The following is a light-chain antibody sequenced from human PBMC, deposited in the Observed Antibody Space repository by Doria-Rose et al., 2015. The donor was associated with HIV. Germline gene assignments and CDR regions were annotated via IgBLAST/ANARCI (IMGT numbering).Light chain of an antibody. Sequence: TQSPATLSLSPGERATLSCRASQSVSSYLVWYQQKPGQAPMLLIYDASNRATGIPARFSGSGSGTDCTLTISSLEPEDCAVYYCQQRNNWPTFGGGTKVEI. CDR2: DAS. CDR1: QSVSSY. J-gene: IGKJ4*01. CDR3: QQRNNWPT. V-gene: IGKV3-11*01.